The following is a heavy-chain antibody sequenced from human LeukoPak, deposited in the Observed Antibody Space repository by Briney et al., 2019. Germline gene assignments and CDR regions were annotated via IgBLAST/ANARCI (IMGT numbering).Heavy chain of an antibody. CDR1: GGSISSSSYY. CDR3: ARHGYDSSGYYFLDFDY. D-gene: IGHD3-22*01. Sequence: SETLSLTCTVSGGSISSSSYYWGWIRQPPGKGLEWIGSIYYSGSTYHNPSLKSRVTISVDTSKNQFSLKLSSVTAADTAVHYCARHGYDSSGYYFLDFDYWGQGTLVTVPS. V-gene: IGHV4-39*01. CDR2: IYYSGST. J-gene: IGHJ4*02.